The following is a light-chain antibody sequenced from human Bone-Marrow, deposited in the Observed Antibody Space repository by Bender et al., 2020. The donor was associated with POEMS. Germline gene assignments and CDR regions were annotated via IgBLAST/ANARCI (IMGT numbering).Light chain of an antibody. J-gene: IGLJ3*02. Sequence: QSALTQPASVSGSPGQSITILCTGTSSDIGGYNYVSWYQQHPGKAPKLMMYEVTKRPSGVSDRFSGSKSGNTASLTISGLQTEDEADYYCCSYAGRGGVFGGGTKLTVL. CDR2: EVT. CDR1: SSDIGGYNY. V-gene: IGLV2-23*02. CDR3: CSYAGRGGV.